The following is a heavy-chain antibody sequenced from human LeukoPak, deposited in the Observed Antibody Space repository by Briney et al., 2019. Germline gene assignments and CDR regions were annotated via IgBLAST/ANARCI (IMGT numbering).Heavy chain of an antibody. Sequence: PGGSLRLSCAASGFTFSSNAMHWVRQAPGKGLEWVAFISYDGVVKYYVDSVRGRFTISRDNAKNSLYLQMNSLRAEDTAVYYCARDRGYSSFDYWGQGTLVTVSS. V-gene: IGHV3-30*03. CDR3: ARDRGYSSFDY. CDR2: ISYDGVVK. J-gene: IGHJ4*02. D-gene: IGHD6-19*01. CDR1: GFTFSSNA.